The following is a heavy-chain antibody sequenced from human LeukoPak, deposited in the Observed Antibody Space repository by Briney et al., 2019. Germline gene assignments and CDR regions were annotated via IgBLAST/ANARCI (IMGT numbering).Heavy chain of an antibody. CDR2: ISGAGGST. V-gene: IGHV3-23*01. D-gene: IGHD4-11*01. CDR3: AKDRAAVTTTWWDV. CDR1: GFTFSSYW. Sequence: HTGGSLRFSCAASGFTFSSYWMHWVRQAPGKGLEWVSAISGAGGSTYYAESVKGRFTISRDNSKNTLYLQVNSLRADDTAVYYCAKDRAAVTTTWWDVWGQGTTVTVSS. J-gene: IGHJ6*02.